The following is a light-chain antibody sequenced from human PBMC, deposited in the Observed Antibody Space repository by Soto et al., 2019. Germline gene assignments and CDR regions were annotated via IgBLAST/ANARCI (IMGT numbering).Light chain of an antibody. J-gene: IGKJ5*01. V-gene: IGKV3-20*01. CDR2: DAS. CDR1: QSVDNN. Sequence: ENVLTQSPGTLCLSPGERATLSCRASQSVDNNLAWYQQRPGQAPTLLISDASTRATGIPDRFSGSGSGTDFTLTISRLEPEDYALYYCQQYGPSLITFGQGTRLESK. CDR3: QQYGPSLIT.